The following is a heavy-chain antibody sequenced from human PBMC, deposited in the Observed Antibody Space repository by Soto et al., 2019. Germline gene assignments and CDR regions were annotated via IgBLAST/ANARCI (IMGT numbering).Heavy chain of an antibody. CDR1: GGSFSGYY. J-gene: IGHJ6*03. CDR2: INHIATT. CDR3: ARGEYCGGGYCSPYYNYYMDV. D-gene: IGHD2-21*02. V-gene: IGHV4-34*01. Sequence: QVQLQQWGARLLKPSETLSLTCNVYGGSFSGYYWSWIRQPPGKGLEWIGEINHIATTNCNPSPKSRVTMSIDTSKGQISLNLTSVTAADTAVYYCARGEYCGGGYCSPYYNYYMDVWGTGTTVTVSS.